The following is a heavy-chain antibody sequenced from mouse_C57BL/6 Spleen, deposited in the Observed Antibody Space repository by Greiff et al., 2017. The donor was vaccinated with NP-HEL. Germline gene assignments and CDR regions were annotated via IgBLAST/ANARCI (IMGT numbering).Heavy chain of an antibody. V-gene: IGHV1-72*01. CDR2: IDPNSGGT. Sequence: VQLQQPGAELVKPGASVKLSCKASGYTFTSYWMHWVKQRPGRGLEWIGRIDPNSGGTKYNEKFKSKATLTVDKPSSTAYMQLSSLTSEDSAVDNCARGDYSNYGYAMDYWGQGTSVTVSS. J-gene: IGHJ4*01. CDR3: ARGDYSNYGYAMDY. CDR1: GYTFTSYW. D-gene: IGHD2-5*01.